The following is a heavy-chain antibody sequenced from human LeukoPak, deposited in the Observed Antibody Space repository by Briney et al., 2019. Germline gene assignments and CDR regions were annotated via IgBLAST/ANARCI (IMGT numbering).Heavy chain of an antibody. CDR1: GFTFSRYA. V-gene: IGHV3-48*04. D-gene: IGHD1-26*01. CDR3: ARGSEWELLGSCDY. Sequence: GGSLRLSCAASGFTFSRYAVHWVRQAPGKGLEWVSIISSSSTMHYADSVKGRFTISRDNAKNSLYLQMNSLRAEDTAVYYCARGSEWELLGSCDYWGQGTLVTVSS. CDR2: ISSSSTM. J-gene: IGHJ4*02.